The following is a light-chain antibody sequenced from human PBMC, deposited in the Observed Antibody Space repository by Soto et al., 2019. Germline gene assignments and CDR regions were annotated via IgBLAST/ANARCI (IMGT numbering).Light chain of an antibody. CDR3: QQYGSTVFT. V-gene: IGKV3-20*01. CDR1: QSISSTY. J-gene: IGKJ3*01. CDR2: GAS. Sequence: EIVLTQSPGTLSLSPGERATLSCRASQSISSTYLAWYQQKPGQAPRLLIYGASSRATGIPDSFSGRGSGTDFTLTNSRLEPEDVAEYYCQQYGSTVFTFGPGTKVDIK.